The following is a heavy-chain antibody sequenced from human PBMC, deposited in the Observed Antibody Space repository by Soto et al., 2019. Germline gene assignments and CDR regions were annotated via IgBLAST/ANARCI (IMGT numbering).Heavy chain of an antibody. Sequence: DVQLLESGGGLVQPGGSLRLSCATSGFTFGNYGMNWVRQAPGKGVEWVSGISGGGGNTYYADSVKGRFTISRDPSKNTVFLEMNSLRAEDTAVYYCAKGFIVVVTVLRPDDAFDVWCQGTLVTVSS. CDR2: ISGGGGNT. CDR3: AKGFIVVVTVLRPDDAFDV. V-gene: IGHV3-23*01. D-gene: IGHD2-21*02. CDR1: GFTFGNYG. J-gene: IGHJ3*01.